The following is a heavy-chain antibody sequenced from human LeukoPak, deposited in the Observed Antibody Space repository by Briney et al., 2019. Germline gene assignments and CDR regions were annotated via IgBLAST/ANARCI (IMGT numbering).Heavy chain of an antibody. CDR1: GGSISSYY. J-gene: IGHJ4*02. D-gene: IGHD4-17*01. CDR2: IYYSRST. CDR3: ASTTVITRIDY. Sequence: PSETLSLTCTVSGGSISSYYWSWIRQPPGKGLEWIGYIYYSRSTNYNPSLKSRVTISVDTSKNQFSLKLSSVTAADTAVYYCASTTVITRIDYWGQGTLVTVSS. V-gene: IGHV4-59*01.